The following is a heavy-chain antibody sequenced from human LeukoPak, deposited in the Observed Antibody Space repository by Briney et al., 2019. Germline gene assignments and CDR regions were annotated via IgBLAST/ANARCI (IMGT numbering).Heavy chain of an antibody. CDR3: AREGIVVATKFDY. CDR1: GFTFSSYS. CDR2: ISSSSSYI. V-gene: IGHV3-21*01. D-gene: IGHD2-15*01. Sequence: PGGSLRLSCAASGFTFSSYSMNWVRQAPGKGLEWVSSISSSSSYICYADSVKGRFTISRDNAKNSLYLQMNSLRAEDTAVYYCAREGIVVATKFDYWGQGTLVTVS. J-gene: IGHJ4*02.